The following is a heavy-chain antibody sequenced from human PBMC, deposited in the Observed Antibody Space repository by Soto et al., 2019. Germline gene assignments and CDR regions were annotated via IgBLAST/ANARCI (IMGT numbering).Heavy chain of an antibody. V-gene: IGHV5-51*01. CDR1: GYSFTSYW. J-gene: IGHJ6*03. D-gene: IGHD4-17*01. Sequence: GESLKISCKGSGYSFTSYWIGWVRQMPGKGLEWMGIIYPGDSDTRYSPSFQGQVTISADKSISTAYLQWSSLKASDTAMYYCARLFGDPYAYDYYYYMDVWGKGTTVTVSS. CDR2: IYPGDSDT. CDR3: ARLFGDPYAYDYYYYMDV.